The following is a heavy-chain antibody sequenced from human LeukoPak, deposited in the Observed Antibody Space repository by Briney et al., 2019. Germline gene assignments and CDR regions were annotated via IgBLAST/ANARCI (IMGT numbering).Heavy chain of an antibody. CDR2: IGRSGDPT. Sequence: GSLRLSCAASGFTFSSYTMGWVRQAPGKGLEWVSAIGRSGDPTYYADSVKGRFTLSRDNSKNTLYLQMNSLGAEDTAVYYCAKAKGYESSGYVYWGQGTLVTVSS. D-gene: IGHD3-22*01. CDR1: GFTFSSYT. J-gene: IGHJ4*02. V-gene: IGHV3-23*01. CDR3: AKAKGYESSGYVY.